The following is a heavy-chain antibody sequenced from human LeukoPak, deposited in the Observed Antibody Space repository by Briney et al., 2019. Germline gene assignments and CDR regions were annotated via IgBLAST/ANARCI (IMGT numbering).Heavy chain of an antibody. V-gene: IGHV4-39*07. D-gene: IGHD2-15*01. Sequence: SETLSLTCTVSGGSISSSSYYWGWLRQPPGKGLEWIGSIYYSGSTYYNPSLKSRVAISVDTSKNQFSLKLSSVTAADTAVYYCARVKDHGYCSGGSCYSDYWGQGTLVTVSS. CDR1: GGSISSSSYY. CDR3: ARVKDHGYCSGGSCYSDY. J-gene: IGHJ4*02. CDR2: IYYSGST.